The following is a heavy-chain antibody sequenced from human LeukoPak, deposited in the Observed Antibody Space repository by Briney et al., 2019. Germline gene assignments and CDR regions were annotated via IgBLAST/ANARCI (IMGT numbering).Heavy chain of an antibody. CDR1: GYTLTELS. V-gene: IGHV1-46*01. CDR3: ARDAVPAITVAGPDWYFDL. J-gene: IGHJ2*01. D-gene: IGHD6-19*01. Sequence: ASVKVSCKVSGYTLTELSMHWVRQAPGRGLEWMGIINPSSGGTNYAQKFQGRVTMTRDTSTTIVYMELSSLRSEDTAVYYCARDAVPAITVAGPDWYFDLWGRGTLVTVSS. CDR2: INPSSGGT.